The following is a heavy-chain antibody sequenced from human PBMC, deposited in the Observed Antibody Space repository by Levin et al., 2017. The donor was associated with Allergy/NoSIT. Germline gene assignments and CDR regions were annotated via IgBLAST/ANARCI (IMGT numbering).Heavy chain of an antibody. Sequence: SQTLSLTCAVSGGSISSSNWWSWVRQPPGKGLEWIGEIYHSGSTNYNPSLKSRVTISVDKSKNQFSLKLSSVTAADTAVYYCASPSLDILTGGDAFDIWGQGTMVTVSS. D-gene: IGHD3-9*01. J-gene: IGHJ3*02. V-gene: IGHV4-4*02. CDR2: IYHSGST. CDR1: GGSISSSNW. CDR3: ASPSLDILTGGDAFDI.